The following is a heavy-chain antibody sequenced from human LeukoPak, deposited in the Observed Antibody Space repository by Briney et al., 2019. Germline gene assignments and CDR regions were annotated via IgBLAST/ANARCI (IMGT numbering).Heavy chain of an antibody. V-gene: IGHV4-30-4*01. J-gene: IGHJ4*02. CDR2: IYYSGST. D-gene: IGHD3-10*01. CDR3: ASRFGELLPDY. CDR1: GGSISSGDYY. Sequence: SETLSLTCTVSGGSISSGDYYWSWIRQPPGKGLEWLGYIYYSGSTYYNPSLKSRVTISVDTSKNQFSLKLSSVTAADTAVYYCASRFGELLPDYWGQGTLVTVSS.